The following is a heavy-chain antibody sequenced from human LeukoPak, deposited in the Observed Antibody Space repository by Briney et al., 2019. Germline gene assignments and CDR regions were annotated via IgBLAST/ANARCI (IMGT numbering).Heavy chain of an antibody. CDR2: IIPIFGTA. J-gene: IGHJ4*02. D-gene: IGHD2-15*01. CDR3: ARSRGSCYSCGDY. V-gene: IGHV1-69*13. Sequence: SVKVSCKASGGTFSSYATSWVRQAPGQGLEWMGGIIPIFGTANYAQKFQGRVTITADESTSTAYMELSSLRSEDTAVYYCARSRGSCYSCGDYWGQGTLVTVSS. CDR1: GGTFSSYA.